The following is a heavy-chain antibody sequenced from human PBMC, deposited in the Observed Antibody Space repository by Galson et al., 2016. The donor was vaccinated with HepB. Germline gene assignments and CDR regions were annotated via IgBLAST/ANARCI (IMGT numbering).Heavy chain of an antibody. Sequence: SLRLSCAASGFTFRSYAMHWVRQAPGKGLEWVAVIWYDGSNKYYADSVKGRFTISRDNSKNTLYLQMNSLRADDTAVYSCATRTYYSDTSGFYFQNWGQGTLVTVSS. CDR1: GFTFRSYA. D-gene: IGHD3-22*01. CDR3: ATRTYYSDTSGFYFQN. V-gene: IGHV3-33*01. J-gene: IGHJ1*01. CDR2: IWYDGSNK.